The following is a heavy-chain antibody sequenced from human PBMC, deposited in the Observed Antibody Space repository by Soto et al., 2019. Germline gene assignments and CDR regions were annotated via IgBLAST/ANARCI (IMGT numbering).Heavy chain of an antibody. J-gene: IGHJ4*02. V-gene: IGHV1-69*13. CDR2: IIPIFGTA. D-gene: IGHD6-6*01. Sequence: ASVKVSCKASGGTFSSYAISWVRQAPGQGLEWMGGIIPIFGTANYAQKFQGRVTITADESTSTAYMELGSLRSEDTAVYYCARGPEQLAFDYWGQGTLVTVSS. CDR1: GGTFSSYA. CDR3: ARGPEQLAFDY.